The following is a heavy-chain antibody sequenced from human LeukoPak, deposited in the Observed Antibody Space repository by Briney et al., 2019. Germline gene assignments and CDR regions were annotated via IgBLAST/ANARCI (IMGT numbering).Heavy chain of an antibody. D-gene: IGHD3-22*01. CDR1: GGSISSYY. V-gene: IGHV4-59*01. Sequence: SETLSLTCTVSGGSISSYYWSWIRQPPGKGLERIGYNYYSGSTNYNPSLKSPVTTSVDTSKNQFSLKLSSVTAADTAVYYCARLSYYDSSGYYPHFDYWGQGTLVTVSS. J-gene: IGHJ4*02. CDR3: ARLSYYDSSGYYPHFDY. CDR2: NYYSGST.